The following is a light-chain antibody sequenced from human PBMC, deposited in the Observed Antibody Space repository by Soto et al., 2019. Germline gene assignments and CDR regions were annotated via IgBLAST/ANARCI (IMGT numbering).Light chain of an antibody. CDR3: AAWDDNLNGPL. CDR1: NSNIGRYS. V-gene: IGLV1-44*01. Sequence: QSALTQPPSLSGTPGQRVTISCSGSNSNIGRYSVNWYQHFPGTAPKILIYSDDERPSGVPDRFSGSKSGTSASLAIRGLQSEDEAEYYCAAWDDNLNGPLFGGGTKLTVL. CDR2: SDD. J-gene: IGLJ3*02.